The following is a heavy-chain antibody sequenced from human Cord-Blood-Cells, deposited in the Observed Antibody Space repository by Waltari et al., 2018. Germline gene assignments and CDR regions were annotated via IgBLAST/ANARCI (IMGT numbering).Heavy chain of an antibody. V-gene: IGHV4-34*01. CDR3: ARSKGSGPDY. D-gene: IGHD4-4*01. CDR2: INHSGST. CDR1: GGSFSGYY. Sequence: QVQLQQWGAGLLKPSETLSLTCAVYGGSFSGYYWSWIRQPPGKGLEWIGEINHSGSTNHNPSLKSRVTISVDTSKNQFSLKLSSVTAADTAVYYCARSKGSGPDYWGQGTLVTVSS. J-gene: IGHJ4*02.